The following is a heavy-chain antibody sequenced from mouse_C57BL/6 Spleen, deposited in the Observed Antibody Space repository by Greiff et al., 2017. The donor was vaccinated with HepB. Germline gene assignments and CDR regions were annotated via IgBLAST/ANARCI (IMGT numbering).Heavy chain of an antibody. CDR3: ARHLAMDY. V-gene: IGHV1-54*01. CDR1: GYAFTNHL. J-gene: IGHJ4*01. Sequence: QVQLKESGAELVRPGTSVKVSCKASGYAFTNHLIEWVKQRPGQGLEWIGVINPGSGGTNYNEKFKGKATLTADKSSSTAYMQLSSLTSEDSAVYFCARHLAMDYWGQGTSVTVSS. CDR2: INPGSGGT.